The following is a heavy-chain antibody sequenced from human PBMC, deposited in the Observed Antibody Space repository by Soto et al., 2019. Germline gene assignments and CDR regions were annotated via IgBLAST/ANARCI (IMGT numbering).Heavy chain of an antibody. Sequence: ASVKVSCKTSGYTFTAFAVHWVRQASGQRLEWMGWINVGNGDTKSSQNLQGRVTITRDTSASTAYMELSSLRSEDTAVYYCATGISLYNLFDPSAQGTLVTGSS. J-gene: IGHJ5*02. V-gene: IGHV1-3*01. CDR2: INVGNGDT. D-gene: IGHD6-13*01. CDR1: GYTFTAFA. CDR3: ATGISLYNLFDP.